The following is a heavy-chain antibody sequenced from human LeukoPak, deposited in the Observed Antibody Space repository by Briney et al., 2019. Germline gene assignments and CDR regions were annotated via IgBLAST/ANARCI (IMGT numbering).Heavy chain of an antibody. Sequence: ASVKVPCKASGYTFTSYAMHWVRQAPGQRLEWMGWINAGNGNTKYSQKFQGRVTITRDTSASTAYMELSSLRSEDTAVYYCARAYSGSYSFDIWGQGTMVTVSS. CDR2: INAGNGNT. J-gene: IGHJ3*02. CDR3: ARAYSGSYSFDI. D-gene: IGHD1-26*01. CDR1: GYTFTSYA. V-gene: IGHV1-3*01.